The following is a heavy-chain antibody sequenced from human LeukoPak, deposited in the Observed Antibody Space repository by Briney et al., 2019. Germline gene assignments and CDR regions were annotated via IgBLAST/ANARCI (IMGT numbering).Heavy chain of an antibody. CDR1: GFTVSSNY. CDR2: IYSDGTT. Sequence: GGSLRLSCTVSGFTVSSNYMSWVRQAPGKGLEWVSVIYSDGTTYNADSVKGRFTISRDNSKNTLYLQINSLRAEDTAVYYCARGIAAAGTALYNWGQGTLLTVSS. J-gene: IGHJ4*02. D-gene: IGHD6-13*01. CDR3: ARGIAAAGTALYN. V-gene: IGHV3-53*01.